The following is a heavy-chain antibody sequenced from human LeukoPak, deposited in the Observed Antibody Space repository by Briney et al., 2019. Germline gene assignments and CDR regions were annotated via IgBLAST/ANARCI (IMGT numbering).Heavy chain of an antibody. CDR3: ARDRAYVAFDI. Sequence: SVKVSCNSSGGAFSSYAISWVRQAPGQGLEWMGGIIPIFGTANYAQKFQGRVTITADESTSTAYMELSRLRSEDTAVYYCARDRAYVAFDIWGQGTMVTVSS. J-gene: IGHJ3*02. V-gene: IGHV1-69*13. D-gene: IGHD3-16*01. CDR1: GGAFSSYA. CDR2: IIPIFGTA.